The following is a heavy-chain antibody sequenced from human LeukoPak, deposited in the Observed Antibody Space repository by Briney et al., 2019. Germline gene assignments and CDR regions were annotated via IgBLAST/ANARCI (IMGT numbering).Heavy chain of an antibody. CDR2: ISGDGGST. J-gene: IGHJ4*02. Sequence: GGSLRLSCAASGFTFDDYAMHWVRRAPGKGLEWVSLISGDGGSTYYADSVKGRFTISRDNSKNSLYLQMNSLRTEDTALYYCAKGMAPPYSGSYFGTDYWGQGTLVTVSS. D-gene: IGHD1-26*01. CDR3: AKGMAPPYSGSYFGTDY. V-gene: IGHV3-43*02. CDR1: GFTFDDYA.